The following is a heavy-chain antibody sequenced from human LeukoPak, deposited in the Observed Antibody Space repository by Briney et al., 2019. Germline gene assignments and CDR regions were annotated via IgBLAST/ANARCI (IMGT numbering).Heavy chain of an antibody. V-gene: IGHV4-59*12. CDR1: GDSISGDY. CDR3: AREDRAQLDAFDI. D-gene: IGHD1-1*01. CDR2: IFYSGST. J-gene: IGHJ3*02. Sequence: SETLSLTCTVSGDSISGDYWSWIRQPPGKGLEWIGYIFYSGSTNYNPSLKSRVTISVDTSKNQFSLKLSSVTAADTAVYYCAREDRAQLDAFDIWGQGTMVTVSS.